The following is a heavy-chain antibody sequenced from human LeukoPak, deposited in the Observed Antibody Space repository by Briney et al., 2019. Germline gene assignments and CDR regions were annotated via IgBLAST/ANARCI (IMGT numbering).Heavy chain of an antibody. CDR2: IYSGGST. CDR3: ARDMGSFGMDV. Sequence: GGSLRLSCAASGFTVSSNYMSWVRQAPGKGLEWVSVIYSGGSTYYADSVEGRFTISRDNSKNTLYLQMNSLRAEDTAVYYCARDMGSFGMDVWGKGTTVTVSS. D-gene: IGHD3-10*01. J-gene: IGHJ6*04. V-gene: IGHV3-53*01. CDR1: GFTVSSNY.